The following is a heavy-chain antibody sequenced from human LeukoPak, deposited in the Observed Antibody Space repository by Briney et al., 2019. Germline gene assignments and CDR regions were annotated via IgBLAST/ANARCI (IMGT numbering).Heavy chain of an antibody. D-gene: IGHD6-25*01. Sequence: GGSLRLSCAASGFTFSNSAMSWVRQAPGKGLEWVSTLSGSGISTDYADSVKGRFTISRDNSKNSLYLQMNSLRAEDTAVYYCAKEIYSGVWTYFDSWANEPLVPVS. CDR2: LSGSGIST. CDR3: AKEIYSGVWTYFDS. J-gene: IGHJ4*02. CDR1: GFTFSNSA. V-gene: IGHV3-23*01.